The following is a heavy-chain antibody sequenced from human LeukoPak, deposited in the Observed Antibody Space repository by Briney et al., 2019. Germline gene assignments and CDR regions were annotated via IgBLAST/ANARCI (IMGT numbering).Heavy chain of an antibody. CDR3: ARYETSSGSFDY. D-gene: IGHD3-10*01. CDR2: IYYSGST. J-gene: IGHJ4*02. Sequence: SETLSLTCTVSGGSISSYYWSWIRQPAGKGLEWIGYIYYSGSTKYNPSLKSRVTISVDTSKNQFSLKLRSVTAADTAVYYCARYETSSGSFDYWGQGTLVTVSS. CDR1: GGSISSYY. V-gene: IGHV4-59*01.